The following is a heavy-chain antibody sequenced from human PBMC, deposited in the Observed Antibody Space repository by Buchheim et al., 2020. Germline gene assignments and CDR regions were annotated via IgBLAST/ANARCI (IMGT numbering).Heavy chain of an antibody. Sequence: QVQLQQWGAGLLKPSETLSLTCAVYGGSFSGYYWSWIRQPPGKGLEWIGEINHSGSTNYNPSLKSRVTISVDTSKNQFSLKLSSVTAADTAVYYCARVGRYFDWLPAGYYYYGMDVWGQGTT. CDR2: INHSGST. V-gene: IGHV4-34*01. CDR3: ARVGRYFDWLPAGYYYYGMDV. D-gene: IGHD3-9*01. CDR1: GGSFSGYY. J-gene: IGHJ6*02.